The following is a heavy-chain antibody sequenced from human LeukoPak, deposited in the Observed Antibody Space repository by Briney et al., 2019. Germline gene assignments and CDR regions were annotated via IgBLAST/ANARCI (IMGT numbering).Heavy chain of an antibody. J-gene: IGHJ4*02. Sequence: GGSLRLSCAASGFTFRTYWMSWVRQAPGKGLEWVAIIKKDGIEKHYVDSVKGRFTISRDNAKNSLYLQMNSLRAEDTAVYYCARGGTTIDYWGQGTLVTVSS. CDR3: ARGGTTIDY. CDR2: IKKDGIEK. D-gene: IGHD1-26*01. V-gene: IGHV3-7*01. CDR1: GFTFRTYW.